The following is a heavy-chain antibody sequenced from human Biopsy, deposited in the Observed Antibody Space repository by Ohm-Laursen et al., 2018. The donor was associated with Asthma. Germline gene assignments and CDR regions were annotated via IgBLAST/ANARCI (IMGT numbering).Heavy chain of an antibody. CDR3: ARKAGSCISSTCYSLDF. D-gene: IGHD2-2*01. V-gene: IGHV1-69*13. Sequence: GASVKVSCKSLGCTFNTYVIGWVRQAPGQGLEWMGGINSVFGTTTYPQKFQDRVTITADDSTSTVYMELSSLRSEDTALYYCARKAGSCISSTCYSLDFWGQGTLVTVSS. CDR2: INSVFGTT. J-gene: IGHJ4*02. CDR1: GCTFNTYV.